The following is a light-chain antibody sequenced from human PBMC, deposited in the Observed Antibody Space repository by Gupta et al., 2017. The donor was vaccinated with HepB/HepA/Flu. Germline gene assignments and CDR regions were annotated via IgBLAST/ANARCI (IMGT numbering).Light chain of an antibody. CDR1: RRDIVAYNS. J-gene: IGLJ2*01. V-gene: IGLV2-14*03. Sequence: QSALTQPASVSGSPGQSITISCTGTRRDIVAYNSVSWYQQPPGKAPKLLIFDVSSRPSGVSNRFSGSKSGNTAALTISGLQTEDEAHYYCSLYTTTISLLFGGGTKLTVL. CDR2: DVS. CDR3: SLYTTTISLL.